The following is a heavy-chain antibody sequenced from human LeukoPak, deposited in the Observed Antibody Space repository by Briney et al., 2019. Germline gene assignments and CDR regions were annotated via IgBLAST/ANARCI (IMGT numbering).Heavy chain of an antibody. CDR3: AMVRGAIRFDP. Sequence: PSETLSLTCAVYGGSFSGYYWSWIRQPAGKGLEWIGRIYTSGSTNYNPSLKSRVTMSVDTSKNQFSLKLSSVTAADTAVYYCAMVRGAIRFDPWGQGTLVTVSS. V-gene: IGHV4-59*10. CDR1: GGSFSGYY. J-gene: IGHJ5*02. CDR2: IYTSGST. D-gene: IGHD3-10*01.